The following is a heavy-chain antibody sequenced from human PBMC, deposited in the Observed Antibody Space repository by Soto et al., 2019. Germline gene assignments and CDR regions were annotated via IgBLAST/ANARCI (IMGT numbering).Heavy chain of an antibody. V-gene: IGHV1-8*01. CDR1: GYACTSYD. CDR3: ARSLGGGNVYLDY. J-gene: IGHJ4*02. CDR2: MNPNSGDT. Sequence: QVQLVQSGAEVKKPGASVKVSCKASGYACTSYDINWVRQATGQGLEWMGWMNPNSGDTGYVEKFQGRVPMTRHTSITNAYKGLNGVRSAAPAVYYCARSLGGGNVYLDYWGQGTLVTV. D-gene: IGHD2-15*01.